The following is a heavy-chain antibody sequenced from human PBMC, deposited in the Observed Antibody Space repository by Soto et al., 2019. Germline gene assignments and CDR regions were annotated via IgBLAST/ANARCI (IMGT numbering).Heavy chain of an antibody. V-gene: IGHV4-30-4*01. J-gene: IGHJ4*02. CDR2: IYYSGST. CDR1: GGSISSGDYY. CDR3: ARDRDYGDYVRGFDY. Sequence: TLSLTCTVSGGSISSGDYYWSWIRQPPGKGLEWIGYIYYSGSTYYNPSLKSRVTISVDTSKNQFSLKLSSVTAADTAVYYCARDRDYGDYVRGFDYWGQGTLVTVSS. D-gene: IGHD4-17*01.